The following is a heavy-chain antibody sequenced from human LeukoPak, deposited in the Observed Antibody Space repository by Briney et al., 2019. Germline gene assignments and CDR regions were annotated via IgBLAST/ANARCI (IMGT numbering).Heavy chain of an antibody. CDR3: ARGYDYLYAEYFQH. CDR1: GYTFTSYD. V-gene: IGHV1-8*01. J-gene: IGHJ1*01. CDR2: VNPNSGNT. D-gene: IGHD4-11*01. Sequence: GASVKVSFKASGYTFTSYDINWVRPATGQGVEWMGWVNPNSGNTAYAQKFQGRVTMTRNTSISTAYMELSSLRSEDTAVYYCARGYDYLYAEYFQHWGQGTLVTVSS.